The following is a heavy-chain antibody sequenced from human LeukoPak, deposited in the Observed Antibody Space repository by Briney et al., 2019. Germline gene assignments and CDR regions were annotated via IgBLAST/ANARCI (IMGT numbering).Heavy chain of an antibody. CDR1: GDSLSSNTAA. J-gene: IGHJ4*02. V-gene: IGHV6-1*01. CDR2: TYYRSKWYN. CDR3: ARDLAGFDY. Sequence: SQTLSLTCALSGDSLSSNTAAWNWIRQSPSRGLEWLGRTYYRSKWYNDYSVSVESRVTINPDTSRNQFSLHLNSVTPEDTAVYYCARDLAGFDYWGQGTLVTVSS.